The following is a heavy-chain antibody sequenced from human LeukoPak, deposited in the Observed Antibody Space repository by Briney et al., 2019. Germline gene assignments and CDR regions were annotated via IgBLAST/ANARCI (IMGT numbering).Heavy chain of an antibody. Sequence: SETLSLTCAVYGGSFSGYYWSWIRQPPGKGLEWIGEINHSGSTNYNPSLKSRVTISVDTSKNQFSLKLSSVTAADTAVYYCARDRGYSYGWEFDYWGQGTLVTVSS. D-gene: IGHD5-18*01. CDR1: GGSFSGYY. V-gene: IGHV4-34*01. CDR2: INHSGST. J-gene: IGHJ4*02. CDR3: ARDRGYSYGWEFDY.